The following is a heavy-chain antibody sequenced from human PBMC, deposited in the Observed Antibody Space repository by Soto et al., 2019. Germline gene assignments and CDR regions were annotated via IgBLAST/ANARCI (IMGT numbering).Heavy chain of an antibody. CDR1: GGTFSSYT. J-gene: IGHJ4*02. Sequence: QVQLVQSGAAVKKPGSSVKVSCKASGGTFSSYTISWVRQAPGQGLEWMGRIIPILGIANYAQKFQGRVTITADKSTSTAYMELSSLRSEDTAVYYCARFGLGLRLGEPHWGQGTLVTVSS. D-gene: IGHD3-16*01. V-gene: IGHV1-69*02. CDR2: IIPILGIA. CDR3: ARFGLGLRLGEPH.